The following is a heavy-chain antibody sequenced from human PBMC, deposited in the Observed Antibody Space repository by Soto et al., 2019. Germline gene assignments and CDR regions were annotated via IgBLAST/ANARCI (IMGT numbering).Heavy chain of an antibody. CDR3: AHSPSPYGSSGLPY. J-gene: IGHJ4*02. CDR1: GFSLSTSGVG. Sequence: QITLKESGPTLVKPTQTLTLTCTFSGFSLSTSGVGVGWIRQPPGKALEWLALIYWDDEKPYIPSLKSSLTRXKXSFXHQVVLTMPNMGPVDTATYYCAHSPSPYGSSGLPYWGQGTLVTVSS. V-gene: IGHV2-5*02. D-gene: IGHD6-19*01. CDR2: IYWDDEK.